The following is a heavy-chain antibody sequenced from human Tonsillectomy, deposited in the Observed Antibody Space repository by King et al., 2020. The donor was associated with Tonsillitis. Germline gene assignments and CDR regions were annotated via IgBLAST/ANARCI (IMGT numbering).Heavy chain of an antibody. CDR1: GFTFSSYA. J-gene: IGHJ4*02. CDR2: IIGRGGST. D-gene: IGHD2-15*01. Sequence: VQLVESGGGLVQPGGSLRLSCAASGFTFSSYAMGWVRQAPGKGLEWVSAIIGRGGSTYSADTVKGRFTISIHHSQTTLYLQMNSLRAEDTAVYYCAKCPWVVAPDYWGQGTLVTVSS. CDR3: AKCPWVVAPDY. V-gene: IGHV3-23*04.